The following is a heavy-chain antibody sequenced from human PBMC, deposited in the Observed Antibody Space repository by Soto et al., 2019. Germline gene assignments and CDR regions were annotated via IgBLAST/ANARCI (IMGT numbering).Heavy chain of an antibody. Sequence: QVQLEQSGAEVKKPGSSVKVSCKASGGTLSDHGVAWLRQAPGQGLEWMGGTIPVFNTAKYAQKFQGRVTLTSDTSISTASMDLTSLTSDDTAVYYCARGDYGTGGYPFPYFDYWGQGTLVIVSS. CDR1: GGTLSDHG. J-gene: IGHJ4*02. CDR2: TIPVFNTA. D-gene: IGHD2-8*02. V-gene: IGHV1-69*06. CDR3: ARGDYGTGGYPFPYFDY.